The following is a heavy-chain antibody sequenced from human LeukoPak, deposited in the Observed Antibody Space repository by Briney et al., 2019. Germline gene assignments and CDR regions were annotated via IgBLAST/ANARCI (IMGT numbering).Heavy chain of an antibody. D-gene: IGHD3-16*01. CDR1: GGSISFHY. V-gene: IGHV4-59*11. CDR3: ARGGVWYFDL. J-gene: IGHJ2*01. CDR2: IHLSGST. Sequence: SETLSLTCTVSGGSISFHYWSWIRQPPGKGLEWIGYIHLSGSTYYDPSLRSRVTISGDTSKNQFFLRLNSVTAADTAVYHCARGGVWYFDLWGRGTLVTVSS.